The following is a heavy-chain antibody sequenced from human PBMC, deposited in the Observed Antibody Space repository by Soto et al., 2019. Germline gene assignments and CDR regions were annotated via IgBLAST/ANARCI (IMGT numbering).Heavy chain of an antibody. CDR3: AKVIAAAGTGYWFDP. Sequence: GGSLRLSCAASGLTFSSYAMSWVRQAPGKGLEWVSAISGSGGSTYYADSVKGRFTISRDNSKNTLYLQMNSLRAEDTAGYYCAKVIAAAGTGYWFDPWGQGTLVTVSS. V-gene: IGHV3-23*01. J-gene: IGHJ5*02. D-gene: IGHD6-13*01. CDR1: GLTFSSYA. CDR2: ISGSGGST.